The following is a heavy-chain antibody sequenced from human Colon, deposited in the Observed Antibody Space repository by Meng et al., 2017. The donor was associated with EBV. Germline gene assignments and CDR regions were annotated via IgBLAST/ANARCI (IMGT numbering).Heavy chain of an antibody. D-gene: IGHD5-24*01. Sequence: PGLFEPPGTLSLTCPCSAASITCNNWWIWVRQPPGKVLEWIGEIYHCGNTHYNPSLKSRVTISVDMSNDQFSHSLSSVTAADTAVYYCARGNAYNAPSFDYWGQGTLVTVSS. CDR1: AASITCNNW. J-gene: IGHJ4*02. CDR3: ARGNAYNAPSFDY. V-gene: IGHV4-4*03. CDR2: IYHCGNT.